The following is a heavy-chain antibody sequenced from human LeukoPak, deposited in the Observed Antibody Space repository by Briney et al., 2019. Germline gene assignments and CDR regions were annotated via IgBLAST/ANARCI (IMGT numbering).Heavy chain of an antibody. CDR2: IYYSGST. CDR3: ARSQRYYYDSSGPRGYYFDY. Sequence: SETLSLTCTVSGGSISSYYWSWIRQPPGKGLEWIGYIYYSGSTNYNPSLKSRVTISVDTSKNQFSLKLSSVTAADTAVYYCARSQRYYYDSSGPRGYYFDYWGQGTLATVSS. V-gene: IGHV4-59*01. CDR1: GGSISSYY. J-gene: IGHJ4*02. D-gene: IGHD3-22*01.